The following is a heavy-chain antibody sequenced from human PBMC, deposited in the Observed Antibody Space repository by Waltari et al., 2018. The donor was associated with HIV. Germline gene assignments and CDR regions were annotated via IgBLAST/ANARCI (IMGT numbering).Heavy chain of an antibody. CDR3: ASWPPDDSSGYYEFDY. CDR1: GYSISSGYY. Sequence: QVQLQESGPGLVKPSETLSLTCAVSGYSISSGYYWGWIRQPPGKGLEWIGSIYHSGSTYYNPYLKSRVTISVDTTKNQFSLKLSSVTAADTAVYYCASWPPDDSSGYYEFDYWGQGTLVTVSS. V-gene: IGHV4-38-2*01. J-gene: IGHJ4*02. CDR2: IYHSGST. D-gene: IGHD3-22*01.